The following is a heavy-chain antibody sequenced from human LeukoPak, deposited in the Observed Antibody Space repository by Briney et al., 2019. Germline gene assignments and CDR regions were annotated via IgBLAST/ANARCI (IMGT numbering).Heavy chain of an antibody. V-gene: IGHV4-34*01. Sequence: SETLTLTCAVYGGSFSGYYWSWIRQPPGKGLEWIGEINHSGSTNYNPSLKSRVTISVDTSKNQFSLKLSSVTAADTAVYYCARGLLLWFGTTFDTWGQGSLVTVSS. CDR1: GGSFSGYY. D-gene: IGHD3-10*01. CDR2: INHSGST. CDR3: ARGLLLWFGTTFDT. J-gene: IGHJ5*02.